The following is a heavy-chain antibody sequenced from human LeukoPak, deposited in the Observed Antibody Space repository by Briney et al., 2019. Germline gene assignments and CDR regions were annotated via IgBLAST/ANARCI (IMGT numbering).Heavy chain of an antibody. J-gene: IGHJ4*02. CDR3: ASDHSGWLGLGY. CDR2: IYAGGRS. Sequence: SETLPLTCAVYGGSFSGYYWNWIRQPAGKGLEWIGRIYAGGRSNYNPSLRSRVTISVDTSKNQFSLRLSSVTATDTGVYYCASDHSGWLGLGYWGQGTLVSVSS. V-gene: IGHV4-59*10. D-gene: IGHD6-19*01. CDR1: GGSFSGYY.